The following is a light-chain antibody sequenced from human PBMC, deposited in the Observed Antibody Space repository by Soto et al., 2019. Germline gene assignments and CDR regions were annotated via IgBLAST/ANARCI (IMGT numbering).Light chain of an antibody. V-gene: IGLV1-40*01. CDR1: SSNIGAGYD. CDR3: QSYEGSLSGGV. J-gene: IGLJ3*02. Sequence: QSVLTQPPSVSGAPGQRVTISCTGSSSNIGAGYDVHWYQQLPGTAPKLLIYGNSNRPSGVPDRFSGSKSGTSASLAITGLHVVDGADYYCQSYEGSLSGGVFGGGIKLTVL. CDR2: GNS.